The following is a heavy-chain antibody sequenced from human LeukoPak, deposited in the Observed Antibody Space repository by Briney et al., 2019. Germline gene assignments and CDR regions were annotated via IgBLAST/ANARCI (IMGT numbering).Heavy chain of an antibody. CDR2: INQDVSRI. CDR3: ARLKDDVTKFDY. D-gene: IGHD2-8*01. Sequence: GGSLGLSCAGSGFSFSRYWMAWVRQAPGKGLEWVASINQDVSRIHYVDSVKGRLTISRDNAKSSLFLQMTSLRVEDTAVYYCARLKDDVTKFDYWGQGTLVTVSS. J-gene: IGHJ4*02. V-gene: IGHV3-7*01. CDR1: GFSFSRYW.